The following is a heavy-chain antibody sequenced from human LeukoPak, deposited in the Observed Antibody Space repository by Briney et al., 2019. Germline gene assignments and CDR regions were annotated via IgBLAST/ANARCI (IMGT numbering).Heavy chain of an antibody. CDR3: ARGDDFWSGYYQPYYYGMDV. CDR1: GGSVSSGSYY. J-gene: IGHJ6*02. CDR2: IYYSGST. V-gene: IGHV4-61*01. D-gene: IGHD3-3*01. Sequence: SETLSLTCTVSGGSVSSGSYYWSWIRQPPGKGLEWIGYIYYSGSTNYNPSLKSRVTISVDTSKNQFSLKLSSVTAADTAVYYCARGDDFWSGYYQPYYYGMDVWGQGTMVTVSS.